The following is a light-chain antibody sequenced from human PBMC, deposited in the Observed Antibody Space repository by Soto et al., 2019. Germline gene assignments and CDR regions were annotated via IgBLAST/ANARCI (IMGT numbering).Light chain of an antibody. CDR3: QQRNIWHPVT. CDR2: GAS. Sequence: LLTQSPGTLSLSPGERATLSCRASQSISSSYLAWYQQKPGHAPRLLIYGASSSATGIPDRFSGSGSGTDFTLTISRLEPEDSAVYYCQQRNIWHPVTFGQGTRLEV. CDR1: QSISSSY. J-gene: IGKJ5*01. V-gene: IGKV3D-20*02.